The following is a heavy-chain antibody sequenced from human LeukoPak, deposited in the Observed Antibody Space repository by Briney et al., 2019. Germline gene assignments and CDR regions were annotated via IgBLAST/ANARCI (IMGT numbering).Heavy chain of an antibody. CDR3: AREEGLRGSMDV. Sequence: SVKVSCKASGGTFSSHAISWVRQAPGQGLEWMGGIIPIFGTANYAQKFQGRVTITADESTSTAYMELSSLRSEDTAVYYCAREEGLRGSMDVWGKGTTVTVSS. V-gene: IGHV1-69*13. CDR2: IIPIFGTA. J-gene: IGHJ6*03. D-gene: IGHD3-16*01. CDR1: GGTFSSHA.